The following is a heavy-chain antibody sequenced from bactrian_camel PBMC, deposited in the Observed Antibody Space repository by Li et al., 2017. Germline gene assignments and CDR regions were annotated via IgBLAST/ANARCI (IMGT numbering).Heavy chain of an antibody. CDR2: IDRAGTT. D-gene: IGHD7*01. J-gene: IGHJ4*01. Sequence: HVQLVESGGSSVQVGGSLRLSCAASVDTSSLYCMAWFNQAPGKDHELVARIDRAGTTWYRDSVKDRFTISKDNAKNTLYLQMNSLKSEDTAMYYCAADNIYCGTGFAYWGQGTQVTVS. CDR3: AADNIYCGTGFAY. V-gene: IGHV3S55*01. CDR1: VDTSSLYC.